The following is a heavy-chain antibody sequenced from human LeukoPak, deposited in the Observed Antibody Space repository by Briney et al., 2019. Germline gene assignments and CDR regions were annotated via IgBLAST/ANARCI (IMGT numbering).Heavy chain of an antibody. D-gene: IGHD2-8*01. CDR2: INLSGGST. J-gene: IGHJ4*02. CDR3: ARDYVDDIPMIKGY. Sequence: ASVKVSCRASGYTFTSYHMHWVRQAPGQGLEWMGKINLSGGSTTYAQKFQGRVTMTRVTSTSTVYMELSSLRSEDTAVYYCARDYVDDIPMIKGYWGQGTLVTVSS. V-gene: IGHV1-46*01. CDR1: GYTFTSYH.